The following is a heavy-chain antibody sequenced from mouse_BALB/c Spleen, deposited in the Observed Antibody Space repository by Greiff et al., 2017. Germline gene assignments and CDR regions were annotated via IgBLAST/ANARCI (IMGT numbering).Heavy chain of an antibody. CDR1: GSNFKDYY. CDR3: NPYYYGSRGGFAY. CDR2: IDPENGDT. J-gene: IGHJ3*01. V-gene: IGHV14-4*02. D-gene: IGHD1-1*01. Sequence: EVQLQQSGAELVRPGASVKLSCTASGSNFKDYYMHWVKQRPEQGLEWIGWIDPENGDTEYAPKFQGKATMTADTSSNTAYLQLSSLTSEDTAVYCCNPYYYGSRGGFAYWGQGTLVTVSA.